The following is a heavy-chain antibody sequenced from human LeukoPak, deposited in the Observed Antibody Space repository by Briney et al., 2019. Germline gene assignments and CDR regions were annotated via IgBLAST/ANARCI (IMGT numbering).Heavy chain of an antibody. CDR1: GFDFSDSR. CDR2: VNRDGTEK. Sequence: GGSLRLSCVTSGFDFSDSRMTWVRQAPGKGLQWVANVNRDGTEKHCLDSVEGRFTISRDNAKKSLYLQMSSLRPQDTAVYFCVRGDWYFESWGQGTLVTVSS. D-gene: IGHD2-21*01. J-gene: IGHJ4*02. V-gene: IGHV3-7*04. CDR3: VRGDWYFES.